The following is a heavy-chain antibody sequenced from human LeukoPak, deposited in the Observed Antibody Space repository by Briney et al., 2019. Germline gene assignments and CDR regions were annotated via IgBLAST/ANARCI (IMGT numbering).Heavy chain of an antibody. CDR1: GFSFSTDY. D-gene: IGHD3-10*01. CDR2: IYSGGTT. Sequence: GGSLRLSCAASGFSFSTDYMSWVRQAPGKGLEWVSIIYSGGTTYYADSVKGRFTISRDNSKNTLYLQMNSLRADDTAVYYCARGLGSGTYTDYYMDVWVKGTTVTVSS. CDR3: ARGLGSGTYTDYYMDV. V-gene: IGHV3-53*01. J-gene: IGHJ6*03.